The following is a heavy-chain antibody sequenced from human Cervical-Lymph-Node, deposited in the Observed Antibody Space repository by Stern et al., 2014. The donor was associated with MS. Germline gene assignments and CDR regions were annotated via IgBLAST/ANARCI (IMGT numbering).Heavy chain of an antibody. CDR2: ISYAGSNK. D-gene: IGHD1-26*01. Sequence: VQLVESGGGVVQPGRSLRLSCAASGFTFSSYGMHWVRQAPGKGLEWVAVISYAGSNKYYADSVKGRFTISRDNSKNTLYLQMNSLRAEDTAVYYCAKTLGIVGATYFDYWGQGTLVTVSS. CDR3: AKTLGIVGATYFDY. V-gene: IGHV3-30*18. CDR1: GFTFSSYG. J-gene: IGHJ4*02.